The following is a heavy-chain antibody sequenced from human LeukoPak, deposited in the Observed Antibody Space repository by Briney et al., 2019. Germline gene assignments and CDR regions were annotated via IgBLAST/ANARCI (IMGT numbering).Heavy chain of an antibody. CDR3: ASLNGDPSYWSFDL. J-gene: IGHJ2*01. CDR1: GGSISSGDYY. Sequence: SETLSLTCTASGGSISSGDYYWSWIRQPPGEGLEWIGYIYYSGSSYYNPSLKSRVTMSVDTSKNQFSLKLSSVTAADTALYYCASLNGDPSYWSFDLWGRGTLVTVSS. CDR2: IYYSGSS. V-gene: IGHV4-30-4*02. D-gene: IGHD4-17*01.